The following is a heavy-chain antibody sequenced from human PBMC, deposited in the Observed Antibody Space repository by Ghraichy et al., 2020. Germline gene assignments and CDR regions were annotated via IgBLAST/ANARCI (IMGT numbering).Heavy chain of an antibody. D-gene: IGHD5-12*01. Sequence: SETLSLTCTVSSASVRSGNYYWTWIRQPPGKGLEWIGSIYNTGSTTYNPSLRSRVIILLDTSQNQFSLQLGSVTTADTAIYYCARRRPSGYSFDFLGQGILVTVPS. CDR2: IYNTGST. CDR1: SASVRSGNYY. V-gene: IGHV4-61*01. J-gene: IGHJ5*01. CDR3: ARRRPSGYSFDF.